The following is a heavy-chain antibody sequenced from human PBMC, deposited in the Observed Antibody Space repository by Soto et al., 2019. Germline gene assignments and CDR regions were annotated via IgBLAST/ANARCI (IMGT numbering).Heavy chain of an antibody. D-gene: IGHD1-26*01. CDR2: ISGSGGST. J-gene: IGHJ4*02. Sequence: EVQLLESGGGLVQPGGSLRLSCAASGFTFSSYAMSWVRQAPGKGLEWVSAISGSGGSTYYADSVKGRFTISRDNSKKTLYLQMNSLGAEDTAVYYCAKLGVRSYLLCYFDYWGQGPLVTVSS. CDR3: AKLGVRSYLLCYFDY. CDR1: GFTFSSYA. V-gene: IGHV3-23*01.